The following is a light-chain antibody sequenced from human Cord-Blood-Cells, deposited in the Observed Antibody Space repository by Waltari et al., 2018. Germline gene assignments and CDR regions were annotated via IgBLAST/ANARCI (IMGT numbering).Light chain of an antibody. CDR1: SSDVGGYNY. CDR2: EVS. CDR3: SSYTSSSTLV. J-gene: IGLJ2*01. V-gene: IGLV2-14*01. Sequence: QSALTQPASVSGSPGQSITISCTGTSSDVGGYNYVSWYQQHPGKAPKLMIYEVSNRPSGVSNRFSGSKSGNTASLTISGPQAEDEADYYCSSYTSSSTLVFGGGTKRTVL.